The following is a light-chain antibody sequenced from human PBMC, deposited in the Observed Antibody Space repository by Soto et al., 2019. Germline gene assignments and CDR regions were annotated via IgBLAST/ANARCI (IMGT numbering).Light chain of an antibody. CDR1: QSISNH. CDR3: QQYNSYPWT. Sequence: DIQMTQSPSSLSASVEDRVIITCRASQSISNHLNWYQQKPGKAPKLLIFAASSLQSGVPSRFSGSRSGPDFTLTISSLQPEDFATYYCQQYNSYPWTFGQGTKVEIK. J-gene: IGKJ1*01. CDR2: AAS. V-gene: IGKV1-39*01.